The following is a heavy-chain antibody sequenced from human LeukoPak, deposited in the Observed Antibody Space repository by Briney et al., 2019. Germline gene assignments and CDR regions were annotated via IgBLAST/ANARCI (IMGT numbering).Heavy chain of an antibody. Sequence: ASVKVSCKASGYTLSDYYLHWVRQAPGQGLGWMGWINTISGDTNSAQKFQGRVTMTRDTSINTAYMELTRLRSDDTALYYCARGGITRNYYHRSRFDPWGQGTLVTVSS. V-gene: IGHV1-2*02. CDR2: INTISGDT. CDR1: GYTLSDYY. J-gene: IGHJ5*01. D-gene: IGHD3-22*01. CDR3: ARGGITRNYYHRSRFDP.